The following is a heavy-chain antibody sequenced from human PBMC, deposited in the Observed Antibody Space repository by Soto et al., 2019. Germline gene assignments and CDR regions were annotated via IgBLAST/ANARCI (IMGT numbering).Heavy chain of an antibody. V-gene: IGHV1-69*02. Sequence: QVQLVQSGAEVKKPGSSVKVSCKASGGTFSSYTISWVRQAHGQGLEWMGRIIPILGIANYAQKFQGRVTITADKSTSTAYMELSSLRSEDAAVYYCARKPAVAATHYFGYRGQGTLVTVSS. CDR3: ARKPAVAATHYFGY. CDR1: GGTFSSYT. J-gene: IGHJ4*02. D-gene: IGHD6-19*01. CDR2: IIPILGIA.